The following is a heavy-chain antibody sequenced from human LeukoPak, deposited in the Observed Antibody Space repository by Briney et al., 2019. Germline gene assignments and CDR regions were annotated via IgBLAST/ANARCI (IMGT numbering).Heavy chain of an antibody. D-gene: IGHD3-22*01. V-gene: IGHV1-46*01. Sequence: ASVKVSCKASGYTFTSYYMHWVRQAPGQGLEWMGIINPSGCSTSYAQKFQGRVTMTRDMSTSTVYMELSSLRSEDTAVYYCATTGYYYDSSGPSAGAYFDYWGQGTLVTVSS. CDR3: ATTGYYYDSSGPSAGAYFDY. J-gene: IGHJ4*02. CDR2: INPSGCST. CDR1: GYTFTSYY.